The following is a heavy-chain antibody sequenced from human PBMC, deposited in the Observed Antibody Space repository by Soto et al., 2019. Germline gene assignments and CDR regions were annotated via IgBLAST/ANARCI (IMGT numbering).Heavy chain of an antibody. CDR3: ATYSGYDYWAAVDV. J-gene: IGHJ6*04. CDR2: FDPEDGET. Sequence: ASVKVSCKVSGYTLTELSMHWVRQAPGKGLEWMGGFDPEDGETIYAQKFQGRVTMTEDTSTDTAYMELSSLRSEDTAVYYCATYSGYDYWAAVDVWGKGTTVTVSS. D-gene: IGHD5-12*01. V-gene: IGHV1-24*01. CDR1: GYTLTELS.